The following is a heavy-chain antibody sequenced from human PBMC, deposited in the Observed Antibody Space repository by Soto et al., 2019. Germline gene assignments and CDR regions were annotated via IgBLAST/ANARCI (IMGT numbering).Heavy chain of an antibody. CDR2: INSDGSST. V-gene: IGHV3-74*01. CDR3: TRDFAY. Sequence: EVQLVESGGGLVQPGGSLRLSCAASGFTFSSYWMHWVRQAPGKGLVWVSRINSDGSSTYYADSVKGRFTISRDTAKKTLYLQMNSPRPEYTAVYYCTRDFAYWGEGTLVTVSS. J-gene: IGHJ4*02. CDR1: GFTFSSYW.